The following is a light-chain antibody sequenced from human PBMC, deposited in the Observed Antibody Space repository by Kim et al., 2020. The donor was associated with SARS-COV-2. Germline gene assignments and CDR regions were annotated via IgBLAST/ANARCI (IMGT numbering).Light chain of an antibody. CDR2: DAS. CDR1: QSVSRE. Sequence: WSTEDRAHHSWTASQSVSREFTGYQQKPGQAPRIFIYDASNRATGVPARFSGSGSGTDFTLTISSLEPEDFAVYYCQQRNAWPVTLGQGTRLEIK. V-gene: IGKV3-11*01. CDR3: QQRNAWPVT. J-gene: IGKJ5*01.